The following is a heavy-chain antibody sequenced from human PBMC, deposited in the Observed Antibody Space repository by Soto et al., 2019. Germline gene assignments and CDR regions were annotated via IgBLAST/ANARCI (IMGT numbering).Heavy chain of an antibody. V-gene: IGHV3-23*01. CDR2: ISGSGGST. CDR1: GFTFSXYA. CDR3: AKVAAMANFDY. J-gene: IGHJ4*02. Sequence: EVQLLESXXXLVQPGGSLRLSCAASGFTFSXYAMSWVRQAPGKGLEWVSAISGSGGSTYYADSVKGRFTISRDNSKNTLYLQMNSLRAEDTAVYYCAKVAAMANFDYWGQGTLVTVSS. D-gene: IGHD5-18*01.